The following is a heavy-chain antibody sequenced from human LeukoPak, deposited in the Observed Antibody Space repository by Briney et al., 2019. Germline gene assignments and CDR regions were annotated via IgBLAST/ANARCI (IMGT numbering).Heavy chain of an antibody. D-gene: IGHD6-13*01. V-gene: IGHV3-23*01. CDR2: ISGSGGRT. CDR1: GFTFSSYA. Sequence: PGGSLRLSCAASGFTFSSYAMSWVRQARGKGLEWVSGISGSGGRTHYADSVKGRFTISRDNSQNTLYLQMNSLRAEDPAVYYCAGSSSWYTTPGYFDYWGQGTLVTVSS. CDR3: AGSSSWYTTPGYFDY. J-gene: IGHJ4*02.